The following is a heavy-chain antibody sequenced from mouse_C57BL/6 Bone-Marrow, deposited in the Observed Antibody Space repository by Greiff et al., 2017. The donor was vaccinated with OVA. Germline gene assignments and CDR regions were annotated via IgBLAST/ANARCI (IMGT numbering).Heavy chain of an antibody. CDR2: IDPSDSYT. J-gene: IGHJ2*01. CDR1: GYTFTSYW. V-gene: IGHV1-59*01. D-gene: IGHD3-3*01. Sequence: QVQLKQPGAELVRPGTSVKLSCKASGYTFTSYWMHWVKQRPGQGLEWIGVIDPSDSYTNYNQKFKGKATLTVDTSSSTAYMQLSSLTSEDSAVYYCARPSWDRVDYWGQGTTLTVSS. CDR3: ARPSWDRVDY.